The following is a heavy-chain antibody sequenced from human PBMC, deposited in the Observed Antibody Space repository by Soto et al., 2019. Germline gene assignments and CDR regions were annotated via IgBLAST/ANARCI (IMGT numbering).Heavy chain of an antibody. D-gene: IGHD3-22*01. Sequence: SETLSLTCAVSFVSITMGDDYCIWIRQPPGEGLEWIGYIYNTGGTTTNPSLKSRFTISVDTSKNQFSLKLSSVTAADTAVYYCARDLDSSGYYSNWFDPWGQGTLVTVSS. J-gene: IGHJ5*02. CDR2: IYNTGGT. CDR1: FVSITMGDDY. CDR3: ARDLDSSGYYSNWFDP. V-gene: IGHV4-30-4*01.